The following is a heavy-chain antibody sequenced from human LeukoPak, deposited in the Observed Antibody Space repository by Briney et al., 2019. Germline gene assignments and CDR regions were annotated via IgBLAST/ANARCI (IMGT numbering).Heavy chain of an antibody. CDR3: AKDRSSSSWFDGYDF. CDR2: IMGIDGTT. CDR1: RFTFSSFG. J-gene: IGHJ3*01. D-gene: IGHD6-13*01. V-gene: IGHV3-23*01. Sequence: PGGSLRLSCAAARFTFSSFGMHWVRQAPGRGREWVSAIMGIDGTTYYTDSVKGRFTISRDNSQNPLFLQMNSLRAEDTAVYYCAKDRSSSSWFDGYDFWGQGTMVTGSS.